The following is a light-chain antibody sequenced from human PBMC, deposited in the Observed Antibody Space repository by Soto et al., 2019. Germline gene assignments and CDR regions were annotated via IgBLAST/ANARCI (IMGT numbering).Light chain of an antibody. CDR3: SSYAGTPFD. CDR1: SSDVGGYNY. J-gene: IGLJ1*01. V-gene: IGLV2-8*01. CDR2: EVN. Sequence: QSVLTQPPSASGSPGQSVTISCTGTSSDVGGYNYVSWYQQHPGKAPKLMIYEVNKRPSGVPDRFSGSKSGNTASLTVSGLQAEDEADYYCSSYAGTPFDFGTGTKVTVL.